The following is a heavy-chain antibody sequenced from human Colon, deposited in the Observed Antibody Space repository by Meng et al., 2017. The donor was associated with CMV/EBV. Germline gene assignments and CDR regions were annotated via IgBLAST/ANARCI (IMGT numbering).Heavy chain of an antibody. CDR1: GFTFSSYA. CDR2: IYSGSTTS. J-gene: IGHJ5*02. V-gene: IGHV3-23*05. D-gene: IGHD2-8*02. Sequence: GESLKISCAASGFTFSSYAMSWVRQAPGKGLEWVSAIYSGSTTSFYGDSVKGRFTISRDNSKNTVFLQMNSLRADDTGIYYCAKIRKGGYCTGGSCFDNWGQGTQVTVSS. CDR3: AKIRKGGYCTGGSCFDN.